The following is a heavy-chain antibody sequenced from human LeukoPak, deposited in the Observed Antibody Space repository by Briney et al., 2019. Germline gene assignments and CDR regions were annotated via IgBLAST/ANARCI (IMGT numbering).Heavy chain of an antibody. Sequence: GGSLRLSCAASGFTFDDYAMYWVRQPPGKGLEWVSGISWNGGSIGYADSVKGRITISRDNAKNSLYLQMNSLRAEDTALYYCAKSLSYFDWSPLNYWGQGTLVTVSS. CDR1: GFTFDDYA. D-gene: IGHD3-9*01. V-gene: IGHV3-9*01. CDR2: ISWNGGSI. J-gene: IGHJ4*02. CDR3: AKSLSYFDWSPLNY.